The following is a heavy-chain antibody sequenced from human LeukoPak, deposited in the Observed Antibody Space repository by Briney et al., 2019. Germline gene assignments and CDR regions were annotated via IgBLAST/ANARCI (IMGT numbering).Heavy chain of an antibody. CDR1: GFTFSSYS. J-gene: IGHJ4*02. V-gene: IGHV3-48*01. CDR3: ARVPYPGYYGSGRGY. Sequence: GGSLRLSCAASGFTFSSYSMNWVRQAPGKGLEWVSYISSSSSTIYYADSVKGRFPISRDNAKNSLYLQMNSLRAEDTAVYYCARVPYPGYYGSGRGYWGQGTLVTVSS. D-gene: IGHD3-10*01. CDR2: ISSSSSTI.